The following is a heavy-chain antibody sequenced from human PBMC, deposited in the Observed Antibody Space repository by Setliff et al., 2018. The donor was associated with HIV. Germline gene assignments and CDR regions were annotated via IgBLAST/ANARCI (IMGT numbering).Heavy chain of an antibody. D-gene: IGHD3-22*01. J-gene: IGHJ4*02. CDR3: ARHGVDDTSANYFRFGVHDH. CDR1: GGSISSSVYY. Sequence: SETLSLTCTVSGGSISSSVYYWGWIRQPPGKGLEWIGNIYYSRSSYYNPSLKSRVTISVDTSKNQFSLKLSSVTAADTAVYYCARHGVDDTSANYFRFGVHDHWGQGTLVTVSS. V-gene: IGHV4-39*01. CDR2: IYYSRSS.